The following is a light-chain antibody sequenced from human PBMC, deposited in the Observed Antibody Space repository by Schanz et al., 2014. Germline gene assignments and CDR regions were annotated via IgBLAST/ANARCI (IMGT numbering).Light chain of an antibody. CDR1: QDITKY. J-gene: IGKJ2*01. Sequence: DIQMPQSPSSLSASVGDRVTIACQASQDITKYVNWYQQKPGKAPKLLIYDASTLNTGVPSRFSGGGYGTDFTFTISSLQPEDIATYYCQQYESLPRTFGQGAKLEIK. CDR2: DAS. CDR3: QQYESLPRT. V-gene: IGKV1-33*01.